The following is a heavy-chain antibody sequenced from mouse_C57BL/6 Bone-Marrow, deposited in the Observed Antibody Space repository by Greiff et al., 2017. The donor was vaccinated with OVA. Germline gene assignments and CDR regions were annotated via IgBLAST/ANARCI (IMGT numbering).Heavy chain of an antibody. CDR3: TRDGGQLRLREAWFAY. D-gene: IGHD3-2*02. CDR2: ISSGGDYI. Sequence: EVQLVESGEGLVKPGGSLKLSCAASGFTFSSYAMSWVRQTPEKRLEWVAYISSGGDYIYYADTVKGRFTISRDNARNTLYLQMSSLKSEDTAMYYCTRDGGQLRLREAWFAYWGQGTLVTVSA. V-gene: IGHV5-9-1*02. CDR1: GFTFSSYA. J-gene: IGHJ3*01.